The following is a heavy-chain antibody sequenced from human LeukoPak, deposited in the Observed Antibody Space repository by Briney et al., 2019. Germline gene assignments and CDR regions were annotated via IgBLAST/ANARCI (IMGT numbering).Heavy chain of an antibody. J-gene: IGHJ4*02. D-gene: IGHD1-14*01. Sequence: QTGGSLRLSCAASGFTFISYGMHWVRQAPGKGLEWVAFIRNDGSDKYYADSVKGRFTISRDNSKNTLYMQMNSLRAEDTAVYYCAKESLVNHKRKHFDYWGQGTLVTVSS. CDR2: IRNDGSDK. V-gene: IGHV3-30*02. CDR1: GFTFISYG. CDR3: AKESLVNHKRKHFDY.